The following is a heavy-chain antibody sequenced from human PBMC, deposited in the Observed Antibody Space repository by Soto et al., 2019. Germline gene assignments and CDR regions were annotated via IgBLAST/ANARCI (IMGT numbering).Heavy chain of an antibody. V-gene: IGHV4-39*01. CDR2: IYYSANT. CDR1: GDTVSRGTHY. D-gene: IGHD1-26*01. CDR3: ARLEWEVSSVLFVN. Sequence: PSETLSLTCTVSGDTVSRGTHYWAWIRQTPGKGLEWIGTIYYSANTYYNPSLKSRVTISLDTSKNQFSLKLISVTAADTAVYYCARLEWEVSSVLFVNWGQG. J-gene: IGHJ4*01.